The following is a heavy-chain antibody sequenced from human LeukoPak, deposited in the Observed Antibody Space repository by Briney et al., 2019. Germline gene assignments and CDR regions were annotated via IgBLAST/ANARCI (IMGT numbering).Heavy chain of an antibody. CDR1: GGSISSYY. J-gene: IGHJ4*02. Sequence: KTSETLSLTCTVSGGSISSYYWSWIRQPPGKGLEWIGYIYYSGSTNYNPSLKSRVTISVDTSKNQFSLKLSSVTAADLAVYYCARARAYYYDSSGYYYPESFAYWGQGTLVTVSS. V-gene: IGHV4-59*01. CDR2: IYYSGST. D-gene: IGHD3-22*01. CDR3: ARARAYYYDSSGYYYPESFAY.